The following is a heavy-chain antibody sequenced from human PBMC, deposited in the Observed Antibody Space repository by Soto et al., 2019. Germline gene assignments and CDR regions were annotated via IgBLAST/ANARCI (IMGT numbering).Heavy chain of an antibody. V-gene: IGHV5-10-1*01. CDR1: GYSFTSYW. J-gene: IGHJ6*02. Sequence: GEALKISCKGSGYSFTSYWVSWVRQMPGKGLEWMGRIDPSDSYTNYSPSFQGHVTISADKSISTAYLQWSSLKASDTAMYYCAREMEYCTNGVCYTPIMDVWGQGTTVTVSS. CDR3: AREMEYCTNGVCYTPIMDV. CDR2: IDPSDSYT. D-gene: IGHD2-8*01.